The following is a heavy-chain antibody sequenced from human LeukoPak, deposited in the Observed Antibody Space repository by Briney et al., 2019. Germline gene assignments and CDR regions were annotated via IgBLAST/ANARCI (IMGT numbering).Heavy chain of an antibody. V-gene: IGHV3-33*06. D-gene: IGHD3-16*01. Sequence: GGSLRLSCAASGSSPNDYAMHWLRQAPGKGPERVAVIWHDGLNKFYADFLKGRFTIARDFSKDTVYLQMSGLTVEDTAVYYCAKAGERSYAEAFDSWGQGTLVTVSS. CDR2: IWHDGLNK. CDR1: GSSPNDYA. CDR3: AKAGERSYAEAFDS. J-gene: IGHJ4*02.